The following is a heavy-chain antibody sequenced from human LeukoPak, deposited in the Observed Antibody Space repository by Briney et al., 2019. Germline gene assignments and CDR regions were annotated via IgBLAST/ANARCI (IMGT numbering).Heavy chain of an antibody. CDR3: VRGPRTAAGLDL. V-gene: IGHV3-20*04. D-gene: IGHD6-13*01. CDR2: INWNGGST. J-gene: IGHJ5*02. Sequence: PGGSLSLSCAASGFIFDDYGMSWVRQAPGKGLEWVSGINWNGGSTGYVDSVKGRFIISRDNAKNSLYLQMNSLRRDDAAVYSCVRGPRTAAGLDLWGQGTLVTVSS. CDR1: GFIFDDYG.